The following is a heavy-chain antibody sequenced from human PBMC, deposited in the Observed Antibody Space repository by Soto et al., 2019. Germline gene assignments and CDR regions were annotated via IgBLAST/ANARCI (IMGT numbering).Heavy chain of an antibody. CDR3: ARDHGMFLSYYYYGMDV. CDR2: ISYDGSNT. D-gene: IGHD3-10*02. CDR1: GFTFSRFS. V-gene: IGHV3-30-3*01. Sequence: GGSLRLSCAASGFTFSRFSMHWVRQAPGKGLAWVAVISYDGSNTHYAESVKGRFNISRDDSKNTVYLQMNNLRGEDSAVYYCARDHGMFLSYYYYGMDVWGHGTTVTVSS. J-gene: IGHJ6*02.